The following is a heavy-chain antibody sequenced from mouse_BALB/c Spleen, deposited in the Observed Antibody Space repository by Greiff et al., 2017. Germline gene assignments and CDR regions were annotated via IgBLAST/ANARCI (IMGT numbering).Heavy chain of an antibody. CDR3: AKGGYSYWYFDV. CDR1: GYTFTSYW. CDR2: IYPGDGDT. Sequence: VQPQQSGAELARPGASVKLSCKASGYTFTSYWMQWVKQRPGQGLEWIGAIYPGDGDTRYTQKFKGKATLTADKSSSTAYMQLSSLASEDSAVYYCAKGGYSYWYFDVWGAGTTVTVSS. J-gene: IGHJ1*01. V-gene: IGHV1-87*01. D-gene: IGHD1-2*01.